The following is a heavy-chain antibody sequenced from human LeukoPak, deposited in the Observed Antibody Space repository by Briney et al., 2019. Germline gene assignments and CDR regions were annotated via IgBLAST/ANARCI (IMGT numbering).Heavy chain of an antibody. Sequence: GGSLRLSCAASGFTFSSYGMHWVRQAPGKGLEWVAVISYDGSNKYYADYVKGRFTISRDNSKNTLYLQMNSLRAEDTAVYYCAKEHYYGSGSYYNIYYYYGMDVWGKGTTVTVSS. V-gene: IGHV3-30*18. CDR3: AKEHYYGSGSYYNIYYYYGMDV. CDR2: ISYDGSNK. CDR1: GFTFSSYG. J-gene: IGHJ6*04. D-gene: IGHD3-10*01.